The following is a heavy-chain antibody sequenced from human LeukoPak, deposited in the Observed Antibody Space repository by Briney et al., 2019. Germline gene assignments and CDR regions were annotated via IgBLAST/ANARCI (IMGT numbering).Heavy chain of an antibody. CDR1: GGAISSNRHY. Sequence: SETLSLTCTVSGGAISSNRHYWAWIRQPPGEGLEWIGNIYYRGSVAYTPSLRGRVAMSIDTSKNQFSLRLSSVTAADTAVFYCARLSNTGSFDFDYWGQGILVTVSS. CDR2: IYYRGSV. V-gene: IGHV4-39*01. D-gene: IGHD1-26*01. CDR3: ARLSNTGSFDFDY. J-gene: IGHJ4*02.